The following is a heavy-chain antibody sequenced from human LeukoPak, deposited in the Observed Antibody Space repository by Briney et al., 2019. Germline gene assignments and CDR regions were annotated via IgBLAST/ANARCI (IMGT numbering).Heavy chain of an antibody. CDR3: ARENFADLFDF. CDR1: GFTFSNYN. D-gene: IGHD1-7*01. Sequence: GGSLRLSCAASGFTFSNYNMNWVRQAPGKGLECIAYISSSSSTIYYADSVKGRFTISRDNAKNSLFLHMNSLRAEDTALYYCARENFADLFDFWGQGTLVTVSS. V-gene: IGHV3-48*01. J-gene: IGHJ4*02. CDR2: ISSSSSTI.